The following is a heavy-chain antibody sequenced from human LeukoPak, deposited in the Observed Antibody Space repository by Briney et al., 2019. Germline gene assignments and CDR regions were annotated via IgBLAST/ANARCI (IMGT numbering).Heavy chain of an antibody. J-gene: IGHJ5*02. D-gene: IGHD2-8*01. CDR3: ARVMVMYNWFDP. Sequence: GASVKVSCRASGYTFTYYYIHWVRQAPGQGLEWMGWINPNSGGTNYAQKFQGRVTMTRDTSISTAYMEMGRLTSDDTAVYYCARVMVMYNWFDPWGQGTLVTVSS. CDR2: INPNSGGT. CDR1: GYTFTYYY. V-gene: IGHV1-2*02.